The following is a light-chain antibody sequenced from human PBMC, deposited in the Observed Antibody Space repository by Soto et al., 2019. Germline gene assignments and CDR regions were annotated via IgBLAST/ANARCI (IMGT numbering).Light chain of an antibody. CDR2: AAS. V-gene: IGKV1-39*01. CDR1: QSISSY. Sequence: DIQMTQSPSSLSASVGDRVTITCRASQSISSYLNWYQQKPGKAPKLLIYAASSLQSGVPSRFSGSGPGTDFTLTISSLQPEDFANYYCQQSYSTPVTFGPGTKVDIK. CDR3: QQSYSTPVT. J-gene: IGKJ3*01.